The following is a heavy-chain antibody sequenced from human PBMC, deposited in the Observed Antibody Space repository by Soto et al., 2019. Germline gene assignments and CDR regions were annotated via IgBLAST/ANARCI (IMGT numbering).Heavy chain of an antibody. D-gene: IGHD6-13*01. J-gene: IGHJ6*02. CDR3: AKDRGSSPRYYYGMDV. V-gene: IGHV3-23*01. CDR2: ISGSGGST. Sequence: EVQLLESGGGLVQPGGSLRLSCAASGFTFSSYAMSWVRQAPGKGLEWVSAISGSGGSTYYADSVKGRFTISRDNSKNTLYLQMNSLRAEDTAVYYCAKDRGSSPRYYYGMDVWGQGNTVTVSS. CDR1: GFTFSSYA.